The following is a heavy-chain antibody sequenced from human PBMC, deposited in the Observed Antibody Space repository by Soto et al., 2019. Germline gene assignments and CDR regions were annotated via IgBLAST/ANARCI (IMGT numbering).Heavy chain of an antibody. J-gene: IGHJ6*02. Sequence: QVQVVQSGGEVKEPGASVRVSCKTSGYIFTSYGITWVRQAPGQGLEWLGWISPYDDNTNYAQHLQGRVRMSTDTSTRTAYMELRNLRSDDTAVYYCARGGYYDSSGSRNYHYYGMDVWGQGTTITVS. D-gene: IGHD3-22*01. V-gene: IGHV1-18*01. CDR1: GYIFTSYG. CDR2: ISPYDDNT. CDR3: ARGGYYDSSGSRNYHYYGMDV.